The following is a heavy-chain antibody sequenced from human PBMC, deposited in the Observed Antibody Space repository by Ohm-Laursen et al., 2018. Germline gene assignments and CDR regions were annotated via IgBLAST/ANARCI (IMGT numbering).Heavy chain of an antibody. V-gene: IGHV1-2*02. J-gene: IGHJ4*02. CDR3: ARDLESIGYYYGSGSYYPDY. CDR1: GYTFTGYY. CDR2: INPNSGGT. Sequence: ASVKVSCNASGYTFTGYYMHWVRQAPGQGLEWMGWINPNSGGTNYAQKFQGRVTMTRDTSISTAYMELSRLRSDDTAVYYCARDLESIGYYYGSGSYYPDYRGQGTLVTVSS. D-gene: IGHD3-10*01.